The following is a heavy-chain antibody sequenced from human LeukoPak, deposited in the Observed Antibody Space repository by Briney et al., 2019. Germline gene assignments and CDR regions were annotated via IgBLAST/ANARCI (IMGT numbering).Heavy chain of an antibody. D-gene: IGHD5-18*01. CDR2: INDRGIAI. Sequence: GGSLRLSCVASGFTFTSYAMSWVRQAPGKGLEWVSTINDRGIAIYYADSVKGRFTISRDNSKNTLSLQVSSLRAEDTAIYYCAKGLKTAVGPYKGYHYYMDVWGKGTTVTVSS. CDR1: GFTFTSYA. CDR3: AKGLKTAVGPYKGYHYYMDV. V-gene: IGHV3-23*01. J-gene: IGHJ6*03.